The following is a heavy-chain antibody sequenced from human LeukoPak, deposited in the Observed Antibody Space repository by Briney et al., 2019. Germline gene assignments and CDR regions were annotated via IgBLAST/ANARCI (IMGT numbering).Heavy chain of an antibody. CDR2: ISGRGGST. V-gene: IGHV3-23*01. CDR3: AKGDSSGYYPVLGDY. CDR1: GFTFSSYG. Sequence: GGSLRLSCAASGFTFSSYGMSWVRQAPGKGLEWVSAISGRGGSTYYADSVKGRFTISKETSKNTLYLQMNRLRAEDTAVYYCAKGDSSGYYPVLGDYWGQGTLVTVSS. J-gene: IGHJ4*02. D-gene: IGHD3-22*01.